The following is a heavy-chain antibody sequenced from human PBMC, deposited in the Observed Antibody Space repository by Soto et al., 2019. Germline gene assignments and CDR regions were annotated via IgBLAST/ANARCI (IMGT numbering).Heavy chain of an antibody. CDR2: ISGSGGST. CDR1: GFTFSSYA. Sequence: GGSLRLSCAASGFTFSSYAMSWVRQAPGKGLEWVSAISGSGGSTYYADSVKSRFTISRDNSKNTLYLQMNSLRAEDTAVYYCAKGPLVVAAQGWGDFDYWGQGTLVTVSS. CDR3: AKGPLVVAAQGWGDFDY. J-gene: IGHJ4*02. V-gene: IGHV3-23*01. D-gene: IGHD2-15*01.